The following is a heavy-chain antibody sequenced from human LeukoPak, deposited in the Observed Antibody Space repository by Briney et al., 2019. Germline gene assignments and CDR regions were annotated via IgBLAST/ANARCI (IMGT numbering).Heavy chain of an antibody. V-gene: IGHV3-48*04. CDR3: ARDAPSYYYGSGSYDPYGMDV. Sequence: GGSLRLSCAASGFTFTNYNMNWVRQAPGKGLEWISYISGGSGTIYYADSVRGRFTISRDNAKNSLYLQMNSLRAEDTAVYYCARDAPSYYYGSGSYDPYGMDVWGQGTTVTVSS. J-gene: IGHJ6*02. D-gene: IGHD3-10*01. CDR1: GFTFTNYN. CDR2: ISGGSGTI.